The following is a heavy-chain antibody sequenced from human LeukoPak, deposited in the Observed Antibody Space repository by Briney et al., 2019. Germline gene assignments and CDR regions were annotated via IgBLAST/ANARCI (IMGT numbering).Heavy chain of an antibody. J-gene: IGHJ4*02. V-gene: IGHV3-53*01. Sequence: GGSLRLSCAASGFTFTSYSMNWVRQAPEKGLEWVSVIYSGGSTYYADSVKGRFTISRDNFKNTLYLQMNSLRAEDTAVYYCARSSGWYKFDYWGQGTLVTVSS. CDR3: ARSSGWYKFDY. D-gene: IGHD6-19*01. CDR1: GFTFTSYS. CDR2: IYSGGST.